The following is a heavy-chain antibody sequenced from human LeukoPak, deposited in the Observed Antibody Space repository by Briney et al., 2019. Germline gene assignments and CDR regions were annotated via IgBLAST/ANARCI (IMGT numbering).Heavy chain of an antibody. CDR2: INHSGST. CDR1: GGSFSGYY. D-gene: IGHD3-22*01. Sequence: SETLSLTCAVYGGSFSGYYWSWIRQPPGKGLEWIGEINHSGSTNYNPPLKSRVTISVDTSKNQFSLKLSSVTAADTAVYYCARVDYYDSSGYYYHDYWGQGTLVTVSS. CDR3: ARVDYYDSSGYYYHDY. J-gene: IGHJ4*02. V-gene: IGHV4-34*01.